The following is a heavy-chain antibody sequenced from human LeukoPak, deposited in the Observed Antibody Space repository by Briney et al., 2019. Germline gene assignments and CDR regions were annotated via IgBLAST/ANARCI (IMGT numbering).Heavy chain of an antibody. D-gene: IGHD1-26*01. J-gene: IGHJ6*03. V-gene: IGHV3-74*01. CDR1: GFTFSSYW. Sequence: PGGSLRLSCAASGFTFSSYWMHWVRQAPGKGLVWVSRINSDGSSTSYADSVKGRFTISRDNAKNSLYLQMNSLRAEDTAVYYCARDPYSGSYIPDYYYYYMDVWGKGTTVTISS. CDR2: INSDGSST. CDR3: ARDPYSGSYIPDYYYYYMDV.